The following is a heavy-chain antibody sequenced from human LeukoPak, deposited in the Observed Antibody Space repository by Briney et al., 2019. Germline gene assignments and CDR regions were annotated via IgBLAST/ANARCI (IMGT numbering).Heavy chain of an antibody. V-gene: IGHV1-18*01. D-gene: IGHD3-3*01. CDR3: ARDRGGGTSITIFGVVINNGLNYYYYGMDV. J-gene: IGHJ6*02. CDR1: GYTFTSYG. Sequence: ASVKVSCKASGYTFTSYGISWVRQAPGQGLEWMGWISAYNGNTNYAQKLQGRVTMTTDTSTSTAYMELRSLRSDDTAVYYCARDRGGGTSITIFGVVINNGLNYYYYGMDVWGQGTTVTVSS. CDR2: ISAYNGNT.